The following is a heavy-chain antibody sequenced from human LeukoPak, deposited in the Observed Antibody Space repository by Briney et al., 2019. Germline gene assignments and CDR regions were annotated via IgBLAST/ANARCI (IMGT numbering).Heavy chain of an antibody. V-gene: IGHV3-53*01. J-gene: IGHJ3*02. Sequence: GGSLRLSCAASGFTVSSDYMSWVRQAPGKGLEWVSVIYSGDTTYYADSVKGRFTISRDNSKNTLFLQMNSLRAEDTAVYYCARVYSSSGAFDIWGQGTMVTVSS. D-gene: IGHD6-13*01. CDR1: GFTVSSDY. CDR3: ARVYSSSGAFDI. CDR2: IYSGDTT.